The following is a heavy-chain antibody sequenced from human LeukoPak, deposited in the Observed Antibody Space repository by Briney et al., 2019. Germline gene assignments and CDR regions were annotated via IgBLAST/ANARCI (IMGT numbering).Heavy chain of an antibody. D-gene: IGHD5-18*01. V-gene: IGHV1-69*01. CDR2: IIPIFGTA. CDR1: GGTFNSYA. J-gene: IGHJ5*02. CDR3: ARDGGYSYGLNWFDP. Sequence: GSSVKVSCKASGGTFNSYAISWVRQAPGQGLEWMGGIIPIFGTANYAQKFQGRVTITADESTSTAYMELSSLRSEDTAVYYCARDGGYSYGLNWFDPWGQGTLVTVSS.